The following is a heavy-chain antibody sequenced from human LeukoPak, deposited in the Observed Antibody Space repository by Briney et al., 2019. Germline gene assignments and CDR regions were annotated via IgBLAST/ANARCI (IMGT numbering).Heavy chain of an antibody. CDR2: IYSSGST. D-gene: IGHD6-19*01. V-gene: IGHV4-4*09. J-gene: IGHJ5*02. Sequence: PSETLALTCTVSGGSISDNYWSWIRQPPGKGLEWIGYIYSSGSTAYNPSLESRVTISIDTSQSQFSLQLTSVTAADMAVYYCARRRFAVPGTVWFDPWGQGTRVTVSS. CDR3: ARRRFAVPGTVWFDP. CDR1: GGSISDNY.